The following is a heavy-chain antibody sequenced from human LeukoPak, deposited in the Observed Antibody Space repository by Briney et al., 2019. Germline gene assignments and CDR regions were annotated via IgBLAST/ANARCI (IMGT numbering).Heavy chain of an antibody. V-gene: IGHV4-39*07. D-gene: IGHD6-13*01. J-gene: IGHJ5*02. CDR1: GGSISSSSYY. CDR3: ARGPRGWWMGPIAAAEYRWFDP. Sequence: SETLSLTCTVSGGSISSSSYYWGWIRQPPGKGLEWIGSIYYSGSTYYNPSLKSRVTISVDTSKNQFSLKLSSVTAADTAVYYCARGPRGWWMGPIAAAEYRWFDPWGQGTLVTVSS. CDR2: IYYSGST.